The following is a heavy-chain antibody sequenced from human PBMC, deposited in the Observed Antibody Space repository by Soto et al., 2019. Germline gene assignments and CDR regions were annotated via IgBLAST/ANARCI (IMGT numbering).Heavy chain of an antibody. D-gene: IGHD2-15*01. CDR1: GYTFTGHC. Sequence: ASVKVSCNASGYTFTGHCMHWVRQAPGEGREWMGWINPNSGGTNYAQKFQGWVTMTRDTSISTAYMELSRLRSDVTAVYYCARGGRDCSGGSCYSYLFDPWGQGTLVTVSS. CDR3: ARGGRDCSGGSCYSYLFDP. V-gene: IGHV1-2*04. CDR2: INPNSGGT. J-gene: IGHJ5*02.